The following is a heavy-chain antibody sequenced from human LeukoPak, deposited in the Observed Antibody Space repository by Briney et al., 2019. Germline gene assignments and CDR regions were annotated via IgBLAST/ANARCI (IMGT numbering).Heavy chain of an antibody. J-gene: IGHJ4*02. CDR3: ARAREMGTTTGVAY. D-gene: IGHD1-26*01. Sequence: GGSLRLSCAASGFTVNSNYMGWVRQAPGKGLECVSVIYSDATTYYADSVKGRFTISRDNSKNTVYLQMNSLRADDTAVYFCARAREMGTTTGVAYWGQGTLVTVSS. CDR1: GFTVNSNY. CDR2: IYSDATT. V-gene: IGHV3-53*01.